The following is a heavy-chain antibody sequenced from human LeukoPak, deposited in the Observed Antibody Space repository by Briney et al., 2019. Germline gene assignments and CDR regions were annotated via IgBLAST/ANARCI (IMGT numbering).Heavy chain of an antibody. J-gene: IGHJ3*02. V-gene: IGHV4-34*01. CDR3: ARGRLRYFDWLSPRGAFDI. D-gene: IGHD3-9*01. CDR1: GRSFSGYY. Sequence: SETLSLTCAVYGRSFSGYYWSWIRQPPGKGLEWIGEINHSGSTNYNPSLKSRVTISVDTSKNQFSLKLSSVTAADTAVYYCARGRLRYFDWLSPRGAFDIWGQGTMVTVSS. CDR2: INHSGST.